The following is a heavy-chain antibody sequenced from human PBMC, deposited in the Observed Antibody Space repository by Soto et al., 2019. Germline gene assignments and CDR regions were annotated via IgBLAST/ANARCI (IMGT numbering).Heavy chain of an antibody. CDR1: GFSFSSFA. CDR3: ARENSVQAWLHHFDH. CDR2: ISDDAASI. V-gene: IGHV3-48*03. D-gene: IGHD5-18*01. J-gene: IGHJ4*02. Sequence: PGGSLRLSGEASGFSFSSFAMNWVRQAPGRGLEWVSYISDDAASIYYAYSLKGRFTISRDNAKNSLSLQMNNLRAEDTAVYYCARENSVQAWLHHFDHWGLGTLVTVSS.